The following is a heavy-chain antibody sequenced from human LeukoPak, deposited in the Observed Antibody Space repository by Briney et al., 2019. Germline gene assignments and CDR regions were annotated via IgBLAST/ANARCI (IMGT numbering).Heavy chain of an antibody. CDR2: VCWNSRSI. CDR3: AKDQGTGTNYYYYGMDV. D-gene: IGHD1/OR15-1a*01. Sequence: SPRLSCAPSGFTFYDSTMHWGRDAPGEGVERGSGVCWNSRSIAYADSVKGRFTISRDNAKNSLYLQMNRLRTEDTALYYCAKDQGTGTNYYYYGMDVWGQGTTVTVSS. V-gene: IGHV3-9*01. CDR1: GFTFYDST. J-gene: IGHJ6*02.